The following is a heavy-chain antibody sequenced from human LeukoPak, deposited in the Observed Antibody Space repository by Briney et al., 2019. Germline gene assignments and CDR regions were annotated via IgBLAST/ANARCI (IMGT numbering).Heavy chain of an antibody. Sequence: PGGSLRLSCAASGFTFSSYWMHWVRQSPGKGLEWVGQVKGDGSRANYADSVKGRFTISRDNAQNTLYLQMNSLRADDTAVYYCARGGSPFYWGQGTLVTVSS. CDR2: VKGDGSRA. CDR1: GFTFSSYW. CDR3: ARGGSPFY. J-gene: IGHJ4*02. D-gene: IGHD3-10*01. V-gene: IGHV3-74*01.